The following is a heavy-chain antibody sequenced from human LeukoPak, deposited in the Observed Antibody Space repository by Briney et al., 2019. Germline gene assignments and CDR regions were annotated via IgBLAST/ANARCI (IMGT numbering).Heavy chain of an antibody. D-gene: IGHD2-8*01. Sequence: SGGSLRLSCAASGFKFDDYGMSWVRHAPGKGLEWVSGISWNGGNTGYADSVKGRFTISRDNAKNSLFLQVNSLRADDTAFYYCAREGIYCVNGVCYLDYWGQGTLVTVSS. CDR1: GFKFDDYG. V-gene: IGHV3-20*04. J-gene: IGHJ4*02. CDR2: ISWNGGNT. CDR3: AREGIYCVNGVCYLDY.